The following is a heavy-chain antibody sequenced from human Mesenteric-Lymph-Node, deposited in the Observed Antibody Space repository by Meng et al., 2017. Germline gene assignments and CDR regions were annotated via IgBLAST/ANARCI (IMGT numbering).Heavy chain of an antibody. CDR2: MSPNTGNT. Sequence: QVRLGCCVAGGTTPRVSVHVACKASGYTFTTYNINGVRTATGQGLEWMGWMSPNTGNTGYAQKFQGRVTMTSDTSMSTAYMELSALSSEDTAVYYCARDPEFAYWGQGTLVTVSS. V-gene: IGHV1-8*01. CDR3: ARDPEFAY. D-gene: IGHD3-10*01. CDR1: GYTFTTYN. J-gene: IGHJ4*02.